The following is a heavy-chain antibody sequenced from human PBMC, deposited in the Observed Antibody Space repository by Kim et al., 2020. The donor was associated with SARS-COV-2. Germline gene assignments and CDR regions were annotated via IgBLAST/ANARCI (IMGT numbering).Heavy chain of an antibody. CDR3: AKAPLIAVAGYYYYYGMDV. V-gene: IGHV3-9*01. Sequence: GGSLRLSCAASGFTFDDYVMHWVRQAPGKGLEWVSGISWNSGIIGYADSVKGRFTISRDNAKNSLYLQMNSLRAEDTAFYYCAKAPLIAVAGYYYYYGMDVWGQGTTVTASS. CDR2: ISWNSGII. D-gene: IGHD6-19*01. J-gene: IGHJ6*02. CDR1: GFTFDDYV.